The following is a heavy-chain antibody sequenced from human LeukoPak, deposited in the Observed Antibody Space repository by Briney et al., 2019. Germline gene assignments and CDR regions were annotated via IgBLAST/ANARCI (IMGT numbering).Heavy chain of an antibody. CDR2: IIPILGIA. D-gene: IGHD1-26*01. V-gene: IGHV1-69*04. J-gene: IGHJ3*02. CDR1: GGTFSSYA. CDR3: VERTGGAKNAFDI. Sequence: ASVKVSCKASGGTFSSYAISWVRQPPGQGLEWRGRIIPILGIADYAQKFQGRVTITVDNSKSTAYMELSSLRSEDKAVYYRVERTGGAKNAFDIWGQGTMVTVSS.